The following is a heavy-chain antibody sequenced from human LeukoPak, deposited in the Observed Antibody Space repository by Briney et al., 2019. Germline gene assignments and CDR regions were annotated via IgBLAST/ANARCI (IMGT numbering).Heavy chain of an antibody. D-gene: IGHD2-2*01. V-gene: IGHV1-2*02. J-gene: IGHJ4*02. Sequence: ASVTVSCTDSGYTFTDYYMHWVRQAPGPGHERMGWINPNSGGTDYAQKFQGRVTMIRDTSISTAYMELSRLTSDDTAVYYCARGRYCSETSCSDFDSWGQGTLVTVSS. CDR1: GYTFTDYY. CDR2: INPNSGGT. CDR3: ARGRYCSETSCSDFDS.